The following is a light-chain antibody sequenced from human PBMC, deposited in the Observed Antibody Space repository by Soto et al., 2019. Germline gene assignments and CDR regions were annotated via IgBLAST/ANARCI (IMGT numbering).Light chain of an antibody. CDR2: DAS. J-gene: IGKJ1*01. CDR1: QNINDY. CDR3: QQYNSHRT. V-gene: IGKV1-5*01. Sequence: DIQMTQPPSTLSASVGDRVTITCRASQNINDYLAWYQQKPGKSPKVLIYDASTLESGVPSRFSGSGSGTQFTLTISGLQPDDFATYFCQQYNSHRTFGQGTKVQIK.